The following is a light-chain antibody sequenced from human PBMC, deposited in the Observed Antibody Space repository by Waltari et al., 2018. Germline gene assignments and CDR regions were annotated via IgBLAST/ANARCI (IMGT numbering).Light chain of an antibody. Sequence: DVVMTQSPLSQPVTLGQSASISCRSSQSLVYRDGNTYLNWFHQRPGQSPRRLIYKVSNRDSGVPDRFSGSGSGTDFTLKISSVEAEDVGVYYYMQGTYWPRTFGQGTKVEIK. CDR3: MQGTYWPRT. V-gene: IGKV2-30*01. J-gene: IGKJ1*01. CDR1: QSLVYRDGNTY. CDR2: KVS.